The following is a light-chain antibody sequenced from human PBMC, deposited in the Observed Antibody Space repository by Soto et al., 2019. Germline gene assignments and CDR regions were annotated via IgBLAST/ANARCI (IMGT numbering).Light chain of an antibody. J-gene: IGKJ2*01. CDR3: QQYGTSPWT. CDR2: DAS. Sequence: IVLTQSPATLSLSPGERATLSCGASQSVSNSYLAWYQQKPGLAPRLLIQDASSAATGIPDRFSGSGSGTDFTLTISGVEPEDFAVYYCQQYGTSPWTFGQGTKLEMK. CDR1: QSVSNSY. V-gene: IGKV3D-20*01.